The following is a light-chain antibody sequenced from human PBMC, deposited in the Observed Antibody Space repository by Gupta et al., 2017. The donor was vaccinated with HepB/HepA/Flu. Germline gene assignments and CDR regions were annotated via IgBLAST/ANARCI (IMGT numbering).Light chain of an antibody. CDR1: QNIGKW. CDR3: QRANDVPIS. Sequence: DIQMSPSPSSVSASVGDRVTITWRASQNIGKWVAWYQQKAGKVPKLLIDDAFNLQSGVPSRFSGSGSGTDFTLTINTLQPEDCASYYCQRANDVPISFGGGTKVEIK. J-gene: IGKJ4*01. CDR2: DAF. V-gene: IGKV1D-12*01.